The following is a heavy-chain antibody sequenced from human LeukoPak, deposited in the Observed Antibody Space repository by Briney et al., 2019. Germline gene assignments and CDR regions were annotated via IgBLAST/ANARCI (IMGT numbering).Heavy chain of an antibody. CDR2: IKNKTNGGTT. V-gene: IGHV3-15*01. CDR3: VRERLGAKKRVVNYDFDL. D-gene: IGHD3-16*01. Sequence: SGGSLRLSCAASGFIFSSAWMTWVRQAPGKGLEWVGHIKNKTNGGTTDYAAPVKGRFIISRDDSKNTLYLQMTSLSAGDTAVYYCVRERLGAKKRVVNYDFDLWGRGNLVTVSS. CDR1: GFIFSSAW. J-gene: IGHJ2*01.